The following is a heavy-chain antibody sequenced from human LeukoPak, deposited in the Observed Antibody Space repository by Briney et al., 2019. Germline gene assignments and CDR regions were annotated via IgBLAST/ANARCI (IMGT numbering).Heavy chain of an antibody. D-gene: IGHD2-2*01. Sequence: PGGSLRLSCAASGFTFSSYAMSWVRQAPGKGLEWVSGINGNGDNTYYADSVKGRFTISRDNSKNTLYLQMNSLRAEDTAVYYCAKAPYYQPVDYWGQGTLVTVSS. V-gene: IGHV3-23*01. CDR3: AKAPYYQPVDY. J-gene: IGHJ4*02. CDR1: GFTFSSYA. CDR2: INGNGDNT.